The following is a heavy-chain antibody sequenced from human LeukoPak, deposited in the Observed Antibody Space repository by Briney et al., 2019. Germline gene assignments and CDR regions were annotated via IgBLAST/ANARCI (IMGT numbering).Heavy chain of an antibody. CDR3: ARRGYCSDGSCPAYYYYYYMDV. Sequence: GGSLRLSCAASGFTFSSHWMSWVRQAPGKGLEWVANIKKDGSEKYYVDAVKGRFTISRDNAKNSLYLQMNSLRAEDTAVYYCARRGYCSDGSCPAYYYYYYMDVWGKGTTVTISS. D-gene: IGHD2-15*01. J-gene: IGHJ6*03. CDR1: GFTFSSHW. CDR2: IKKDGSEK. V-gene: IGHV3-7*03.